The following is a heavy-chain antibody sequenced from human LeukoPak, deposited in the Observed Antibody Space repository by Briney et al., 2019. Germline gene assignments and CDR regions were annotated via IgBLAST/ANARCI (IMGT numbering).Heavy chain of an antibody. J-gene: IGHJ4*02. V-gene: IGHV1-2*02. CDR3: ARHGNYYDSTRQGIDY. D-gene: IGHD3-22*01. Sequence: ASVKVSCKASGYTFTAFFIHWVRQAPGQGLEWMGWINPKNGGANIAEKFQGRVTMTWDTSLNTAFMELTGLTSDDTAVYFCARHGNYYDSTRQGIDYWGQGTLVTVSS. CDR2: INPKNGGA. CDR1: GYTFTAFF.